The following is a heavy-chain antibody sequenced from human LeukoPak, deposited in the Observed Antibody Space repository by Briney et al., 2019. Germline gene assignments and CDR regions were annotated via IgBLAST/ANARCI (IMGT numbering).Heavy chain of an antibody. J-gene: IGHJ4*02. V-gene: IGHV4-59*01. D-gene: IGHD6-19*01. Sequence: PSETLSLTCTVSGGSISSYYWSWIRQPPGKGLEWIGYIYYSGSTNYNPSLKSRVSLSVDTSKNQFSLKLSSVTAADTAVYYCARALSGQWLVLWGQGTLVTVSS. CDR3: ARALSGQWLVL. CDR1: GGSISSYY. CDR2: IYYSGST.